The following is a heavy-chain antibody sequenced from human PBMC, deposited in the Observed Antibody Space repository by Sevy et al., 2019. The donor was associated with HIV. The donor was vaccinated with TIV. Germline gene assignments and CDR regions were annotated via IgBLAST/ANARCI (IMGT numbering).Heavy chain of an antibody. D-gene: IGHD3-3*01. CDR1: GFTFSSYS. V-gene: IGHV3-48*01. Sequence: GGSLRLSCAASGFTFSSYSMNWVRQAPGKGLEWDSYISSSSSTIYYADSVKGRFTISRDNAKNSRYLQMNSLRAEDTAVYYCARDGRFLEPYYYYGMDVWGQGTTVTVSS. CDR3: ARDGRFLEPYYYYGMDV. J-gene: IGHJ6*02. CDR2: ISSSSSTI.